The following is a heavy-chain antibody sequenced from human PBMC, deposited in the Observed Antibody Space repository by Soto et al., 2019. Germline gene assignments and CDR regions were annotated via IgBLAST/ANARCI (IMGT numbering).Heavy chain of an antibody. D-gene: IGHD6-19*01. CDR1: GFTFSSNA. J-gene: IGHJ4*02. CDR2: IRGSGGST. Sequence: PGVCLRRSWAASGFTFSSNAMSWVRQAPGKGLEWVSAIRGSGGSTYYADSVKGRFTISRDNSKNTLYLQMNSLRAEDTAVYYCATPLLYSSGWYVPDPYFDYWGQGTLVTVSS. V-gene: IGHV3-23*01. CDR3: ATPLLYSSGWYVPDPYFDY.